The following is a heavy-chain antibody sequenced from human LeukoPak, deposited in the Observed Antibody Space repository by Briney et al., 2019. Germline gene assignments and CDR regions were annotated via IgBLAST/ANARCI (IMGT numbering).Heavy chain of an antibody. Sequence: PSETLSLTCAANNGSFSNYYWTWIRQSPGKGLQWIGEISQSGTTNYNPSLKSRLTLSMDESKNHLSLTPTSVTAADTALYFCARGGGNYLFFCDRGRLDPWGQGTLVTVSS. CDR1: NGSFSNYY. CDR3: ARGGGNYLFFCDRGRLDP. CDR2: ISQSGTT. D-gene: IGHD2-15*01. V-gene: IGHV4-34*01. J-gene: IGHJ5*02.